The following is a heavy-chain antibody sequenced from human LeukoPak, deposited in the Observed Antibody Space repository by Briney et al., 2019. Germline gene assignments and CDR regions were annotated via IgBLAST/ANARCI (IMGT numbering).Heavy chain of an antibody. CDR3: TRVDRHGYSDY. V-gene: IGHV4-59*01. CDR1: GGSISNYY. Sequence: PSETLSLTCTVSGGSISNYYWSWIRQPPGKGLEWIGYIYYSGSTKYNPSLKSRLTISVDMSKNQFSLRLTSVTAADTALYYCTRVDRHGYSDYWGQGTLVTVSS. D-gene: IGHD5-24*01. CDR2: IYYSGST. J-gene: IGHJ4*02.